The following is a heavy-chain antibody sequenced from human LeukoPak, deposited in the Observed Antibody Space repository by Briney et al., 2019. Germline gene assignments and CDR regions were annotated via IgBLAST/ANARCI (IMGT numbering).Heavy chain of an antibody. CDR3: ARSFDY. V-gene: IGHV3-43*01. CDR2: ISWDGGDT. Sequence: GGSLRLSCAASGFTFDDYTMHWVRQAPGKGLEWVSLISWDGGDTYYADSVKGRFTISRDNSKNSLYLQMNSLRAEDTGVYYCARSFDYWGQGTLVTVSS. J-gene: IGHJ4*02. CDR1: GFTFDDYT.